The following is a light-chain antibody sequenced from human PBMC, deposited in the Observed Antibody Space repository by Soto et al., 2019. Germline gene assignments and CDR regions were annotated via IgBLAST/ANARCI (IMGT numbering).Light chain of an antibody. CDR2: EVT. CDR1: SSDVSAYDY. CDR3: NSYTRSTKYV. J-gene: IGLJ1*01. V-gene: IGLV2-14*01. Sequence: QSVLTQPASVSGSPGQSITVSCTGTSSDVSAYDYVSWYQHHPGKAPKLIIYEVTNRPSGVSNRFSGSKSGNTASLTISELQAEDEADYYCNSYTRSTKYVFGTGTKVTVL.